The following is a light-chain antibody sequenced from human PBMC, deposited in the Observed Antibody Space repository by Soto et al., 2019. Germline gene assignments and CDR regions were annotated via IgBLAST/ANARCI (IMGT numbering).Light chain of an antibody. CDR2: AAS. J-gene: IGKJ4*01. CDR1: QGISNY. Sequence: DIQMTQSPSSLSASVGDRVTITCRASQGISNYLAWYQQKPGKVPKLLIYAASTLQSGVPSRFSGSGSGTDFTLTISSLKPEDVATYYCQKYNSAPLTFGGGNKVEIK. V-gene: IGKV1-27*01. CDR3: QKYNSAPLT.